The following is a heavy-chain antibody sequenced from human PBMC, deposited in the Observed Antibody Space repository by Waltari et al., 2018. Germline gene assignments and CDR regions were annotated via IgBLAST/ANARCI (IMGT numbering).Heavy chain of an antibody. J-gene: IGHJ5*02. CDR2: IYYTGAT. CDR3: ARHWKRNGYRFDP. D-gene: IGHD5-12*01. V-gene: IGHV4-39*01. CDR1: GGSISRSSYY. Sequence: QLQLQESGPGLMKPSETLSLTCTVSGGSISRSSYYWGWIRQSPGKGLEWIASIYYTGATYYNQTLESRVTISGDTSKNQFSLRLSSVTAADTAVYYCARHWKRNGYRFDPWGQGTLVTVSS.